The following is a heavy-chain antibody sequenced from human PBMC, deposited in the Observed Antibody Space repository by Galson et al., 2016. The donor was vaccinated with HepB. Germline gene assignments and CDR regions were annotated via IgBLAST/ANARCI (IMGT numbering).Heavy chain of an antibody. V-gene: IGHV3-9*01. D-gene: IGHD5-18*01. Sequence: SLRLSCAASGFTFDDYGMHWVRQAPGKGLEWVSGISWSGGSKGYADSVKGRFTISRDNTKKSLYLQMTSLRPEDTALYYCGKEVGTGGYSNGYYYGMDAWGQGILVTVSS. J-gene: IGHJ5*02. CDR2: ISWSGGSK. CDR3: GKEVGTGGYSNGYYYGMDA. CDR1: GFTFDDYG.